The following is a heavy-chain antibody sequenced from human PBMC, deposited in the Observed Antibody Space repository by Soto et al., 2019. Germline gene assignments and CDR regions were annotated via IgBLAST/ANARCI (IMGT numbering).Heavy chain of an antibody. Sequence: SQTLSLTCAISGDSVSSNSAAWNWIRQSPSRGLEWLGRTYYRSKWYNDYAVSVKSRITINPDTSKNQFSLKLSSVTAADTAVYYCARQGYTAGYNSGWIDYWGQGTLVTVS. CDR1: GDSVSSNSAA. V-gene: IGHV6-1*01. J-gene: IGHJ4*02. CDR2: TYYRSKWYN. CDR3: ARQGYTAGYNSGWIDY. D-gene: IGHD6-19*01.